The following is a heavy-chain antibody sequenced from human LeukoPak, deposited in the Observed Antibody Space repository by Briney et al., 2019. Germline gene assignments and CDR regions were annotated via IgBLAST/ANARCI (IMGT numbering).Heavy chain of an antibody. D-gene: IGHD6-19*01. CDR3: ARGLAGAYRIMDV. J-gene: IGHJ6*02. V-gene: IGHV3-74*01. CDR1: GFTFNAYW. CDR2: TSADGTTT. Sequence: GGSLRLSCVASGFTFNAYWIHWVRQGPGKGLVWVSLTSADGTTTTYANSVKGRFTVSRDNARNTLYLQMNSLRAEDAAVYYCARGLAGAYRIMDVWGQGTTVTVS.